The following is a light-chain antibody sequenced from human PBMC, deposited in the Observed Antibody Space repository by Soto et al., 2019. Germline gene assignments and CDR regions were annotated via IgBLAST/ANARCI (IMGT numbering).Light chain of an antibody. Sequence: DIQMTQSPSTLSASVGDRVTITCRASQSVSSWLAWFQQKPGKAPKLLIYNASSLESEVPSRFSGSGSGTEFTLTISSLQPDDFASYYCQQYNTYSRTFGQGTKVEIK. CDR3: QQYNTYSRT. CDR1: QSVSSW. CDR2: NAS. J-gene: IGKJ1*01. V-gene: IGKV1-5*03.